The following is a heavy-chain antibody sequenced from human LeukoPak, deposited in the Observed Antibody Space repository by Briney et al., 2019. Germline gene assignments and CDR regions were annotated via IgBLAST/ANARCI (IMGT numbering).Heavy chain of an antibody. CDR2: ISGSGGST. V-gene: IGHV3-23*01. J-gene: IGHJ5*02. CDR3: AKDQSTHYYGSGALMLDP. D-gene: IGHD3-10*01. Sequence: PGGSLRLSCAASGFTVSSNYMSWVRQAPGKGLEWVSAISGSGGSTYYADSVKGRFTISRDNSKNTLYLQMNSLRAEDTAVYYCAKDQSTHYYGSGALMLDPWGQGTLVTVSS. CDR1: GFTVSSNY.